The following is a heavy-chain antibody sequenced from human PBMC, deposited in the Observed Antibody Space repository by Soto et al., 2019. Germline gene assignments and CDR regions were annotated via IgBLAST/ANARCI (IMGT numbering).Heavy chain of an antibody. CDR1: SVSITRSNW. J-gene: IGHJ6*03. CDR2: IYHSGST. D-gene: IGHD3-10*01. V-gene: IGHV4-4*02. CDR3: ARAYYYGFGEIEYSVSEYYYMDV. Sequence: SETLSLTCAVSSVSITRSNWWSLIRQPPGKRLEWMGEIYHSGSTNYHPSHKSRVTTSVDKSKTQFSLKLSSVTAADTAVYYCARAYYYGFGEIEYSVSEYYYMDVWGKGTTVTVSS.